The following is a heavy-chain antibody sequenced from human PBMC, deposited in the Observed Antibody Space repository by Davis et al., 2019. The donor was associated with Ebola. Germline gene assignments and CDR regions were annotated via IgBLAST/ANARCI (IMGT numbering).Heavy chain of an antibody. D-gene: IGHD6-13*01. CDR1: GGSFSGYY. J-gene: IGHJ5*02. CDR2: IYYSGST. CDR3: ARHDSSSWYGWFDP. V-gene: IGHV4-59*08. Sequence: SETLSLTCAVYGGSFSGYYWSWIRQPPGKGLEWIGSIYYSGSTNYNPSLKSRVTISVDTSKNQFSLKLSSVTAADTAVYYCARHDSSSWYGWFDPWGQGTLVTVSS.